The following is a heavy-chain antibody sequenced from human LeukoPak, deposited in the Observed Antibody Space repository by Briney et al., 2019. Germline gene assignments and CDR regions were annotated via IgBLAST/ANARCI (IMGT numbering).Heavy chain of an antibody. J-gene: IGHJ6*03. CDR3: ARGTPEWLNYYMDV. CDR1: GGSITSVDYY. CDR2: IYYSGST. D-gene: IGHD3-3*01. V-gene: IGHV4-30-4*08. Sequence: SETLSLTFTVSGGSITSVDYYWSWIRPPPGNGLEWIVYIYYSGSTYYNPSLTSRLTISVDTSKNQFSLKLSSVTAADTAVYYCARGTPEWLNYYMDVWGKGTTVTVSS.